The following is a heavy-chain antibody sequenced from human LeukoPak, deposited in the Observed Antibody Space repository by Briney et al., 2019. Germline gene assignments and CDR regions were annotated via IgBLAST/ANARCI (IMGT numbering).Heavy chain of an antibody. Sequence: GGSLRLSCTASGFTFSNYAMSWVRQAPGKGLNWVSFISGSGGSTNYADSVKGRFTISRDNAKNTLYLQMNSLRAEDTAVYYCARDGVRGDRYYYYYMDVWGKGTTVTISS. CDR1: GFTFSNYA. J-gene: IGHJ6*03. CDR3: ARDGVRGDRYYYYYMDV. D-gene: IGHD3-10*01. V-gene: IGHV3-23*01. CDR2: ISGSGGST.